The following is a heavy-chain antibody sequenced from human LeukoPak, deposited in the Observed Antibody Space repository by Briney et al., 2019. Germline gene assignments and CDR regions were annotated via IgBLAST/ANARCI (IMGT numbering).Heavy chain of an antibody. J-gene: IGHJ4*02. V-gene: IGHV3-23*01. CDR1: GLTFSSYA. Sequence: GGSLRLSCAASGLTFSSYAMSWVRQAPGKGLEWVSAISGSGGSTYYADSVKGRFTISRDNSKNTLYLQMNSLRAEDTAVYYCARVNYDSSGYHPWDYWGQGTLVTVSS. D-gene: IGHD3-22*01. CDR2: ISGSGGST. CDR3: ARVNYDSSGYHPWDY.